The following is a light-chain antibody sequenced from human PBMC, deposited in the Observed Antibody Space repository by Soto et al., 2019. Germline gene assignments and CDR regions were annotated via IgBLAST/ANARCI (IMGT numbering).Light chain of an antibody. J-gene: IGKJ3*01. CDR1: QSVLYSSNNKNY. Sequence: DIVMTQSPDSLAVSLGERATINCKSSQSVLYSSNNKNYLAWYQQKPGQPPKLLIYWASTRESVVPDRFSGSGSGTDFSLTISSLQAEDVAVSYCQQYYSTPFPFGPGTKVDIK. V-gene: IGKV4-1*01. CDR2: WAS. CDR3: QQYYSTPFP.